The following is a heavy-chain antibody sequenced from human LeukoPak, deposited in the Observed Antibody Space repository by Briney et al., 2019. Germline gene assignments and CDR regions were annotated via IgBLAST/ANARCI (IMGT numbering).Heavy chain of an antibody. CDR2: VSSSGSTI. V-gene: IGHV3-11*01. CDR1: GFTFSDYY. CDR3: ARSLYLPFDY. Sequence: GGSLRLSCAASGFTFSDYYMSWIRQAPGKGLGWVSYVSSSGSTIYYAASVQGRFTISRDNAKNSLYLQMNSLRAEDTAVYYCARSLYLPFDYWGQGTLVTVSS. D-gene: IGHD2-2*02. J-gene: IGHJ4*02.